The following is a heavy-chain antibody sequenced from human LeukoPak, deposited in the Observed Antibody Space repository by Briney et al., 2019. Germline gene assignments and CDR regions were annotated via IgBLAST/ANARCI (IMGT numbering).Heavy chain of an antibody. Sequence: SETLSLTCTVSGGSISSYYWSWIGRPPGKGLDWIGCIYNSGSTTYNPSLTTRVTMSVATSKNQFSPNLSPVPAADTALDYCARSDGSSSAIYYWGEGTLFTVSS. J-gene: IGHJ4*02. D-gene: IGHD6-13*01. CDR2: IYNSGST. CDR1: GGSISSYY. CDR3: ARSDGSSSAIYY. V-gene: IGHV4-59*08.